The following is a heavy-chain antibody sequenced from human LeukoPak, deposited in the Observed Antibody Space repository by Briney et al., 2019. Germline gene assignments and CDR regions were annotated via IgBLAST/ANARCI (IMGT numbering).Heavy chain of an antibody. Sequence: KPSETLSLTCAVYGGSFSGYYWGWIRQPPGKGLEWIGEINHSGSTNYNPSLKSRVTISVDTSKNQFSLKLSSVTAADTAVYYCARGLRIIAAPGYFDYWGQGTLVTVSS. V-gene: IGHV4-34*01. CDR3: ARGLRIIAAPGYFDY. D-gene: IGHD6-6*01. CDR2: INHSGST. CDR1: GGSFSGYY. J-gene: IGHJ4*02.